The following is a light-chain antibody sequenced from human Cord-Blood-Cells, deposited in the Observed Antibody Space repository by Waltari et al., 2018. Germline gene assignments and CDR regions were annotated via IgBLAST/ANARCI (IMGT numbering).Light chain of an antibody. CDR1: PSVLYSSNNKNY. Sequence: DIVMTQSPDSLAVSLGERATINCKSSPSVLYSSNNKNYLAWYQQKPGQPPKLLIYWASTRESGVSDRFSGSGSGTDFTLTISSLQAEDVAVYYCQQYYSTPRTFGQGTKVEIK. CDR3: QQYYSTPRT. V-gene: IGKV4-1*01. CDR2: WAS. J-gene: IGKJ1*01.